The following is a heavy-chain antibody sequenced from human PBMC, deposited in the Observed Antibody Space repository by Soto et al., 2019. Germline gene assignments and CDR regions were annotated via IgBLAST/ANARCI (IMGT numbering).Heavy chain of an antibody. V-gene: IGHV3-53*01. CDR1: GFTVSSNY. D-gene: IGHD6-13*01. J-gene: IGHJ4*02. Sequence: EVQLVESGGGLIQPGGSLRLSCAASGFTVSSNYMRWVRQAPGKGLEWVSVIYSGGSTYYADSVKGRFTISRDNSKKTLYLKMNRLRAEDTAVYYCARDLGGAAAGHYFDYWGQGTLVTVSS. CDR3: ARDLGGAAAGHYFDY. CDR2: IYSGGST.